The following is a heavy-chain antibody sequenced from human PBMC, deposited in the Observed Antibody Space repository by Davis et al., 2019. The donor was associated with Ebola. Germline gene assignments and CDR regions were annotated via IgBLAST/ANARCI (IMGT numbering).Heavy chain of an antibody. Sequence: SVKVSCKASGGTFSKYTFSWVRQAPGHGLEWMGGIVPIFGTTNYAQKFQGRVTIIADESTSAAYMEVSSLRFEDTAVYYCARHAQNRDGYNYNYLDLWGQGTLVTVSS. CDR1: GGTFSKYT. CDR3: ARHAQNRDGYNYNYLDL. D-gene: IGHD5-24*01. J-gene: IGHJ4*02. V-gene: IGHV1-69*13. CDR2: IVPIFGTT.